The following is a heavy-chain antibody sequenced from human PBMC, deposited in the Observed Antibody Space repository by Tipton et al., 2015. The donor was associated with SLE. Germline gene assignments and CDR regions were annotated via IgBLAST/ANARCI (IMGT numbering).Heavy chain of an antibody. CDR3: ASDSYGFPINY. V-gene: IGHV4-59*08. J-gene: IGHJ4*02. CDR2: IYYSGRS. CDR1: GGSISSHY. Sequence: TLSLTCTVSGGSISSHYWSWIRQPPGKGLEWIGYIYYSGRSNYNASLKSRVTISVYTSKNQFSLKLSSVTVADTAVYYCASDSYGFPINYWGQGTLVTVSS. D-gene: IGHD5-18*01.